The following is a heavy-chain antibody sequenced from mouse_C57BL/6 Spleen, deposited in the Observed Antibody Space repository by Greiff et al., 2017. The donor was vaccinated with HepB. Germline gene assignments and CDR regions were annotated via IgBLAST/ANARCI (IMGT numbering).Heavy chain of an antibody. CDR2: ISSGGSYT. CDR3: ARQDYSNYGYFDY. J-gene: IGHJ2*01. V-gene: IGHV5-6*01. CDR1: GFTFSSYG. Sequence: EVKLMESGGDLVKPGGSLKLSCAASGFTFSSYGMSWVRQTPDKRLEWVATISSGGSYTYYPDSVKGRFTISRDNAKNTLYLQMSSLKSEDTAMYYCARQDYSNYGYFDYWGQGTTLTVSS. D-gene: IGHD2-5*01.